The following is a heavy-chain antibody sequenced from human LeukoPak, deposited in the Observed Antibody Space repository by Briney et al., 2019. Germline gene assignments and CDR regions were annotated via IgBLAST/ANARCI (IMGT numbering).Heavy chain of an antibody. CDR3: ARGWIAVAGGGECDY. V-gene: IGHV3-21*01. CDR1: GFTFSSYS. Sequence: GGSLRLSCAASGFTFSSYSMNWVRQAPGKGLEWVSSISSSSSYIYYADSVKGRFTISRDNAKNSLYLQMNSLRAEDTAVYCCARGWIAVAGGGECDYWGQGTLVTVSS. CDR2: ISSSSSYI. D-gene: IGHD6-19*01. J-gene: IGHJ4*02.